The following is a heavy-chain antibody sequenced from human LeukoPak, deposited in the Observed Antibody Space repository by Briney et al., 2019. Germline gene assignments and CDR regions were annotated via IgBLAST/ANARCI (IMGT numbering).Heavy chain of an antibody. D-gene: IGHD3-10*01. Sequence: ASVKVSCKASGYTFTYRYLHWVRQAPGQGLEWMGWISAYNGNTNYAQKLQGRVTMTTDTSTSTAYMELRSLRSDDTAVYYCARSERLLWFGELTIDNWFDPWGQGTLVTVSS. V-gene: IGHV1-18*01. CDR2: ISAYNGNT. CDR3: ARSERLLWFGELTIDNWFDP. CDR1: GYTFTYRY. J-gene: IGHJ5*02.